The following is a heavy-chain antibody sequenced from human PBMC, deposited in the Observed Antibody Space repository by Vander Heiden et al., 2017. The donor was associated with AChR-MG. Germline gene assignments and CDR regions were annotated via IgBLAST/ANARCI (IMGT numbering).Heavy chain of an antibody. CDR1: GYTVAGYY. D-gene: IGHD2-15*01. CDR3: ARAGSVEIGYCSGGSCWSSDY. J-gene: IGHJ4*02. V-gene: IGHV1-2*06. Sequence: QVPPVQSGAEVKKPGASVKVSCKASGYTVAGYYMHWVRQAPGQGLEWMGRINPNSGGTNYAQKFQGRVTMTRDTSISTAYMELSRLRSDDTAVYYCARAGSVEIGYCSGGSCWSSDYWGQGTLVTVSS. CDR2: INPNSGGT.